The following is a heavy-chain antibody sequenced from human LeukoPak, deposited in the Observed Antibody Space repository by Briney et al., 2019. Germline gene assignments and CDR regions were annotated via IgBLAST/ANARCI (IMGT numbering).Heavy chain of an antibody. Sequence: SETLSLTCTVSGGSISSRAYYWGWIRQSPGKGLEWIGSIYFTGITDYNPSLKSRVTTSVDTSKNQFSLRLTSVTAADMAVYYCVRQPVGTISDYWGQGILVTVSS. V-gene: IGHV4-39*01. CDR2: IYFTGIT. J-gene: IGHJ4*02. CDR1: GGSISSRAYY. CDR3: VRQPVGTISDY. D-gene: IGHD5-24*01.